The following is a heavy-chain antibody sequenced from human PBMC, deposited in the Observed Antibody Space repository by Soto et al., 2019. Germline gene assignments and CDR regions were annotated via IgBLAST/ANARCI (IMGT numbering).Heavy chain of an antibody. CDR3: AGGSGWISDS. J-gene: IGHJ4*02. CDR1: GFTFSPYW. D-gene: IGHD6-19*01. Sequence: EVQLVESGGGLDQPGGSLRLSCAVSGFTFSPYWMSWVRQAPGKGLQWVAIIKDDGGDEHYLEAVRGRFTISRDNAKKSLYLAIDSLRVEDTAVYYCAGGSGWISDSWGQGTLVTVSS. CDR2: IKDDGGDE. V-gene: IGHV3-7*05.